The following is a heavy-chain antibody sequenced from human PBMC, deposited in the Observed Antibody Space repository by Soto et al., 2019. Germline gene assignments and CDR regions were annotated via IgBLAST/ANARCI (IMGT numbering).Heavy chain of an antibody. CDR3: AKTRGAMIYAISVYGMDV. D-gene: IGHD2-8*01. J-gene: IGHJ6*02. CDR2: ISGSADST. Sequence: EVQLLESGGGLVQPGGSPRLSCAASGFTFSSFALNWVRQAPGKGLEWVSIISGSADSTFYADSVKGRFTISRDNSKNMLYLQINSPRAEDTAVYYCAKTRGAMIYAISVYGMDVWGQGTTVTVSS. CDR1: GFTFSSFA. V-gene: IGHV3-23*01.